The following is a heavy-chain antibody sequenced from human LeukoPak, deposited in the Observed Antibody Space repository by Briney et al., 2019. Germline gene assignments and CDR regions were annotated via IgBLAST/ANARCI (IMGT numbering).Heavy chain of an antibody. J-gene: IGHJ4*02. CDR3: ARDGVGATTHFDY. Sequence: KPSETLSLTCTVSGGSISNYYWSWIRQPPGKGLEWIGYIYYSGRTNYNPSLKSRLTISVDTSKNQFSLKLRSVTAADTAVYYCARDGVGATTHFDYWGLGTLVTVSS. CDR1: GGSISNYY. D-gene: IGHD1-26*01. V-gene: IGHV4-59*01. CDR2: IYYSGRT.